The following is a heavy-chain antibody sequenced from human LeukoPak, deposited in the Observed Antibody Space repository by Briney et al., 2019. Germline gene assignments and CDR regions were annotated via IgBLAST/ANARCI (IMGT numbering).Heavy chain of an antibody. Sequence: GGSLRLSCAASGSTVSSTYMTWVRQAPGKGLQWISLIYSGGTTYYADSVKGRFTISRDNSKNTLYLQMTSLRPEDTAVYFCAREHNYFDTSGYPLTFAFDIWGQGTSVTVSS. CDR3: AREHNYFDTSGYPLTFAFDI. D-gene: IGHD3-22*01. CDR1: GSTVSSTY. CDR2: IYSGGTT. V-gene: IGHV3-53*05. J-gene: IGHJ3*02.